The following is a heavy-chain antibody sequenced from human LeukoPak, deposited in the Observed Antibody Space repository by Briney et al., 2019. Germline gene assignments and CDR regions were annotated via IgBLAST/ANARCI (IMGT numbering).Heavy chain of an antibody. V-gene: IGHV3-53*01. J-gene: IGHJ4*02. Sequence: GGSLRLSCAASGFTVNNYYMTWVRQVPGKGLECVSILYSGGMTYYADSVKGRFTISTDTSKNTVNLQMNSLRAEDTAIYYCARMFGGNYYGYYFDYWGQGSMLTVSS. D-gene: IGHD1-26*01. CDR1: GFTVNNYY. CDR3: ARMFGGNYYGYYFDY. CDR2: LYSGGMT.